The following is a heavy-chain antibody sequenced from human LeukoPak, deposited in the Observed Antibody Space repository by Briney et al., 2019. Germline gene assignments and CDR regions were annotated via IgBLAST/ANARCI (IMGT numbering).Heavy chain of an antibody. CDR3: ARGIGSQLRSGWFDP. Sequence: TGGSLRLSCAASGFTVSSNYMSWVRQAPGKGLEWVSVIYSGGNTYYADSVEGRCTISRDNSKNTLYLQMNSLRAEDTAVYYCARGIGSQLRSGWFDPWGQGTLVTVSS. D-gene: IGHD3-3*01. CDR1: GFTVSSNY. V-gene: IGHV3-66*01. CDR2: IYSGGNT. J-gene: IGHJ5*02.